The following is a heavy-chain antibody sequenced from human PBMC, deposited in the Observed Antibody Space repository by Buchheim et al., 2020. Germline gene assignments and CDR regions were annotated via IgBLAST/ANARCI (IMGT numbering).Heavy chain of an antibody. J-gene: IGHJ5*02. Sequence: QVQLQESGPGLVKPSQTLSLTCTVSGGSISSGSYYWSWIRQPAGKGLEWIGRIYTSGSTNYNPSLKSRVTISVDTSKNQFSLKLSSVTAADTAVYYCARTSDEYSSSSFWFDPWGLGTL. CDR1: GGSISSGSYY. V-gene: IGHV4-61*02. D-gene: IGHD6-6*01. CDR3: ARTSDEYSSSSFWFDP. CDR2: IYTSGST.